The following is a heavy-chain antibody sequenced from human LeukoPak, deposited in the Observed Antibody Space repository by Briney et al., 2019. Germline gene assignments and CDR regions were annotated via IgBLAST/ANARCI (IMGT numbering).Heavy chain of an antibody. Sequence: GGSLRLSCAASGFTFSSYEMNWVRQAPGKGLEWVSYISSSGGTIYYADSVKGRFTISRDNAKNSLYLQMNSLRAEDTAVYYCAELGITMIGGVWGKGTRSPSPQ. CDR2: ISSSGGTI. V-gene: IGHV3-48*03. CDR3: AELGITMIGGV. D-gene: IGHD3-10*02. CDR1: GFTFSSYE. J-gene: IGHJ6*04.